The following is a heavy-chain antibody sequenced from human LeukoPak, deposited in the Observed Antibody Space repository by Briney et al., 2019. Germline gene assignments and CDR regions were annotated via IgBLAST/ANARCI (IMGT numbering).Heavy chain of an antibody. V-gene: IGHV3-23*01. CDR3: ASLGSANF. D-gene: IGHD3-10*01. Sequence: GGSLRLSCTASGFTFSSYAMNWVRQAPGKGLEWVSGIGAGGTFTYYADSVKGRFTIPRDNSRNTLYLQMNSLRADDTAVYYCASLGSANFWGQGTLVTVSS. J-gene: IGHJ4*02. CDR2: IGAGGTFT. CDR1: GFTFSSYA.